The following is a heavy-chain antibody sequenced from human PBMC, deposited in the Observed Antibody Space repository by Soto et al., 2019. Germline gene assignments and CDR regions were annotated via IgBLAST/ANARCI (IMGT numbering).Heavy chain of an antibody. Sequence: EVYLVESGGGVVRPGGALELFCGAPGFGFGGYGMKWVRQGPGKGLEWVSGINRHGDSTGYADSVKGRFTISRDNAQNSVYLQMNGLRAEDTAFYYCARDHRWGYEYSDYGDSWGQGTLVTVSS. CDR2: INRHGDST. CDR1: GFGFGGYG. V-gene: IGHV3-20*04. J-gene: IGHJ4*02. D-gene: IGHD5-12*01. CDR3: ARDHRWGYEYSDYGDS.